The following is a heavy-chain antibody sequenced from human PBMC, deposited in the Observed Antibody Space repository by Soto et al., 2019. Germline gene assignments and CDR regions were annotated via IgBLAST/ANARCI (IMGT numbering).Heavy chain of an antibody. CDR2: MSHSGGT. V-gene: IGHV4-34*01. CDR1: GGFVSSGSYY. CDR3: ARVERGTATTVVDAFDI. J-gene: IGHJ3*02. Sequence: QVQLQQWGAGLLKPSETLSLTCAVYGGFVSSGSYYWSWIRQPPGKGLEWIGEMSHSGGTHFNPSHKSRDTISVDTSKNQFSLKMSSVTAADTALYYFARVERGTATTVVDAFDIWGPGTMVTVSS. D-gene: IGHD1-1*01.